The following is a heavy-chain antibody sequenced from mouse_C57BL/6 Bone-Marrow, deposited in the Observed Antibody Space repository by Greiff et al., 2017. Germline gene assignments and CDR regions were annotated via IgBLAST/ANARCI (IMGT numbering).Heavy chain of an antibody. D-gene: IGHD1-1*01. CDR3: TRSLIYYGTNY. Sequence: EVQLQQSGAELVKPGASVKLSCTASGFHIKDYYIHWVKQRTEQGLEWIGRIDPEDGETKYAPKFQDKATITADTSSNTAYLQLSSLTSEDTAVYYGTRSLIYYGTNYWGQGTTLTVSS. V-gene: IGHV14-2*01. J-gene: IGHJ2*01. CDR1: GFHIKDYY. CDR2: IDPEDGET.